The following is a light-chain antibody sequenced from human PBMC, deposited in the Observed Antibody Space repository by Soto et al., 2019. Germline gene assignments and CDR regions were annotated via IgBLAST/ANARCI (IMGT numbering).Light chain of an antibody. CDR1: QTISTW. CDR3: QQYNSHSGT. CDR2: DAS. V-gene: IGKV1-5*01. Sequence: DIQVTQSPPTLSASVGDRVTITCRASQTISTWMAWYQQKPGKAPKLLVYDASTLQSGVPSSFSGSGSGTEFTLTISSLQPDDFATYYCQQYNSHSGTFGQGTKVDIK. J-gene: IGKJ1*01.